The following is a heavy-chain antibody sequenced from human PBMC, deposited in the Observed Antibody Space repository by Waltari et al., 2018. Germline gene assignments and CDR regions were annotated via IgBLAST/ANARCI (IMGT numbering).Heavy chain of an antibody. Sequence: QLQLQESGPGLVKPSETLSLTCTVSGGSISSSSYYWGWIRQPPGKGLEWIGSIYYSGSTYYNPSLKRRVTISVDTSKNQFSLKLSSVTAADTAVYYCAGSMTTVNIGAFDIWGQGTMVTVSS. V-gene: IGHV4-39*01. CDR3: AGSMTTVNIGAFDI. CDR2: IYYSGST. D-gene: IGHD4-17*01. CDR1: GGSISSSSYY. J-gene: IGHJ3*02.